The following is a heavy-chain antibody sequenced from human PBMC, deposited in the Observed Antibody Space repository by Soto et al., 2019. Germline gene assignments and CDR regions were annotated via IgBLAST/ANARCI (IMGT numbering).Heavy chain of an antibody. CDR3: ARASNYYYYYGMDV. D-gene: IGHD4-4*01. Sequence: SETLSLTCAVYGGSFSGYYWSWIRQPPGKGLEWIGEINHSGSTNYNPSLKSRVTISVDTSKNQFSLKLSSVTAADTAVYYCARASNYYYYYGMDVWGQGTTVTVSS. CDR2: INHSGST. V-gene: IGHV4-34*01. J-gene: IGHJ6*02. CDR1: GGSFSGYY.